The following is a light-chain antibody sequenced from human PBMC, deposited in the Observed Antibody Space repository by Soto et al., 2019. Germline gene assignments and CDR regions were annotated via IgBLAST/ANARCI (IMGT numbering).Light chain of an antibody. V-gene: IGKV1-39*01. CDR1: QDISNY. CDR2: AAS. J-gene: IGKJ5*01. Sequence: DIQMTQSPSSLSASVGDRVTITCQASQDISNYLNWYQQKPGKAPKLLIYAASSLQSGVPSRFSGSGSGTDFTLTISCLQPEDFATYYCKQSYSTPGTFGQGTRLEIK. CDR3: KQSYSTPGT.